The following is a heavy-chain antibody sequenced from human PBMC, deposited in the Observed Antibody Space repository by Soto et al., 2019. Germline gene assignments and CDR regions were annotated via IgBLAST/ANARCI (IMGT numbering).Heavy chain of an antibody. CDR3: AIDVDFDL. CDR2: IYYSGST. J-gene: IGHJ2*01. Sequence: QVQLQESGPGLVKPSETLSLTCTVSGGSISSYYWSWIRQPPGKGLEWIGYIYYSGSTNYNPSLKSRVTISVDTSKNQFSLKLSSVTAADTAVYYCAIDVDFDLWGRGTLVTVSS. CDR1: GGSISSYY. V-gene: IGHV4-59*01. D-gene: IGHD2-21*01.